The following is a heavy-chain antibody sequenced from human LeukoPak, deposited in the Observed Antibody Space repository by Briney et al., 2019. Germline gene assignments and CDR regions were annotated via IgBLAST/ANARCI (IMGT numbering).Heavy chain of an antibody. Sequence: ASVKVSCKASGYTFTSYDINWVRQAPGQGLEWMGWMNPNSGNTGYAQKFQGRVTMTRNTSISTAYMELSSLRSEDTAVYYCARVLHDSSGYYLYYYGMDVWGQGTTVTVSS. D-gene: IGHD3-22*01. J-gene: IGHJ6*02. CDR1: GYTFTSYD. V-gene: IGHV1-8*01. CDR2: MNPNSGNT. CDR3: ARVLHDSSGYYLYYYGMDV.